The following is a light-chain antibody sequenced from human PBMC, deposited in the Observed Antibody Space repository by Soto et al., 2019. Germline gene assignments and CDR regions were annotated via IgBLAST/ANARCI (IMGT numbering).Light chain of an antibody. CDR1: QNIGDNY. V-gene: IGKV3-20*01. Sequence: IVLTQSPGTLSLSPGDRATLSCRASQNIGDNYLAWYQQKPGQAPRLLIYDASRRATGIPERFSGSGSGTDFTLTINRLESEDFAVYYCQQFGRSPRFTFGPGTKVDIK. CDR2: DAS. J-gene: IGKJ3*01. CDR3: QQFGRSPRFT.